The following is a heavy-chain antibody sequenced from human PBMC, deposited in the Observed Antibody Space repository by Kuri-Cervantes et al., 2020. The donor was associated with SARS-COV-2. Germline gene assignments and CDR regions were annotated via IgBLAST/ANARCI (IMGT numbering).Heavy chain of an antibody. CDR1: GGSISSGGYS. Sequence: SCAVSGGSISSGGYSWSWIRQPPGKGLEWIGYIYHSGSTYYNPSLKSRVTISVDTSKNQFSLKLSSVTAADTAVYYCARTITIFGVGRAFDIWGQGTMVTVSS. D-gene: IGHD3-3*01. J-gene: IGHJ3*02. CDR3: ARTITIFGVGRAFDI. CDR2: IYHSGST. V-gene: IGHV4-30-2*01.